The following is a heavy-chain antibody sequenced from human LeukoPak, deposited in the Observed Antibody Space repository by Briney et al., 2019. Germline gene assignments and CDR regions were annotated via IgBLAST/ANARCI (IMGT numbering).Heavy chain of an antibody. CDR1: GFTFSSYS. CDR3: ARDYGGNNWFDP. J-gene: IGHJ5*02. D-gene: IGHD4-23*01. CDR2: ISSSSSYI. V-gene: IGHV3-21*01. Sequence: GGSLRLSCAASGFTFSSYSMNWVRQAPGKGLEWVSSISSSSSYIYYADSVKGRFTISRDNAKNSLYLQMNSLRAEDTAVYYCARDYGGNNWFDPWGQGTLVTVSS.